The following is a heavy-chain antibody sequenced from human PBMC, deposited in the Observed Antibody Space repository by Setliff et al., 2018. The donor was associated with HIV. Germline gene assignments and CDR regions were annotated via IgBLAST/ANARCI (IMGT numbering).Heavy chain of an antibody. Sequence: SETLSLTCTVSGYSISSGSYWDWILQPPGKGLEWIASVYHSGSTFYNPSLRSRDTISVDTSKNQFSLKLSSVSAADTAVYYCARGKNPWGVDYWGQGTLVTVSS. CDR2: VYHSGST. J-gene: IGHJ4*02. CDR1: GYSISSGSY. D-gene: IGHD3-16*01. CDR3: ARGKNPWGVDY. V-gene: IGHV4-38-2*02.